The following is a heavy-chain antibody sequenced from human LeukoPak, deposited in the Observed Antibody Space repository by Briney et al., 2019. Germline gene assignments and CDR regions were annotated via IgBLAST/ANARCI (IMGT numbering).Heavy chain of an antibody. Sequence: PGGSLRLSCAASGFTFSSYGMHWVRQAPGKGLEWVAVISYDGSNKYYADSVKGRFTISRDISKNTLYLQMNSLRAEDTAVYYCAKEDSGSYDALDYWGQGTLVTVSS. CDR3: AKEDSGSYDALDY. CDR2: ISYDGSNK. CDR1: GFTFSSYG. J-gene: IGHJ4*02. D-gene: IGHD1-26*01. V-gene: IGHV3-30*18.